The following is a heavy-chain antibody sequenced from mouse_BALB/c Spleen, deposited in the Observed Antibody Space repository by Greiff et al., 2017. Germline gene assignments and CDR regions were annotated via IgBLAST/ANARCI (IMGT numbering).Heavy chain of an antibody. V-gene: IGHV5-9-4*01. J-gene: IGHJ4*01. CDR2: ISSGGSYT. Sequence: EVMLVESGGGLVKPGGSLKLSCAASGFTFSSYAMSWVRQSPEERLEWVAEISSGGSYTYYPDTVTGRFTITRDNAKNTLYLEMSSLRSEDTAMYYGARHYYGRENAMDYWGQGTSVTVSS. D-gene: IGHD1-1*01. CDR1: GFTFSSYA. CDR3: ARHYYGRENAMDY.